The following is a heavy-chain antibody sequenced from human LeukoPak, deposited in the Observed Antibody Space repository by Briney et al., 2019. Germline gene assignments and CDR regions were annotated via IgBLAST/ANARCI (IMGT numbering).Heavy chain of an antibody. CDR1: GGSISSGGYY. CDR2: IYHSGST. Sequence: SQTLSLTCTVSGGSISSGGYYWSWIRQPPGKGLEWIGYIYHSGSTYYNPSLKSRVTISVDTSKNQFSLNLSSVTAADTAVYYCARENPALDGFDIWGQGTMVTVSS. J-gene: IGHJ3*02. V-gene: IGHV4-30-2*01. CDR3: ARENPALDGFDI.